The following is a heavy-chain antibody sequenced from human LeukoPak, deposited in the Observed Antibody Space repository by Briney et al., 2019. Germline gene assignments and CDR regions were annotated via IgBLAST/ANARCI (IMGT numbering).Heavy chain of an antibody. J-gene: IGHJ4*02. CDR1: RDSVTATTSS. CDR2: TYYRFKWYS. V-gene: IGHV6-1*01. CDR3: AIGYQLPY. Sequence: QTLSLTCANPRDSVTATTSSWNWIRHSPSRGLECLGRTYYRFKWYSDYAISVQNPIIIRADRAQNQFFLELESVSPELTTCYYCAIGYQLPYWGQGTRVTVSS. D-gene: IGHD3-22*01.